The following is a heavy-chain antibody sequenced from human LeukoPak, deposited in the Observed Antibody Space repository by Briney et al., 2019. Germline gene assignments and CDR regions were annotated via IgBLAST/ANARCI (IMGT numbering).Heavy chain of an antibody. CDR1: GFTFSSYS. D-gene: IGHD3-22*01. J-gene: IGHJ4*02. V-gene: IGHV3-21*01. Sequence: GGSLRLSCAASGFTFSSYSMNWVRQAPGKGLEWVSSIISSSSYIYYADSVKGRFTISRDNAKNSLYLQMNSLRAEDTAVYYCARDEKYYYDSSGYYYGDYWGQGTLVTVSS. CDR3: ARDEKYYYDSSGYYYGDY. CDR2: IISSSSYI.